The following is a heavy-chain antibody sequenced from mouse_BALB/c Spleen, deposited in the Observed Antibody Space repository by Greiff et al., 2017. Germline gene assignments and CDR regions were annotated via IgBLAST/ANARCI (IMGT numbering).Heavy chain of an antibody. CDR3: ARGLYGNYVAY. CDR2: ISTYYGDA. CDR1: GYTFTDYA. J-gene: IGHJ3*01. D-gene: IGHD2-1*01. V-gene: IGHV1S137*01. Sequence: QVQLKESGAELVRPGVSVKISCKGSGYTFTDYAMHWVKQSHAKSLEWIGVISTYYGDASYNQKFKGKATMTVDKSSSTAYMELARLTSEDSAIYYCARGLYGNYVAYWGQGTLVTVSA.